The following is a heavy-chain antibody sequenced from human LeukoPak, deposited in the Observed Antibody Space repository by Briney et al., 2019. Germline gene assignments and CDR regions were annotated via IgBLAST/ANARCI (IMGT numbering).Heavy chain of an antibody. J-gene: IGHJ6*02. CDR1: GFTFSSYS. CDR2: ISSSSSYI. D-gene: IGHD2-8*02. Sequence: SGGSLRLSCAASGFTFSSYSMNWVRQAPGKGLEWVSSISSSSSYIYYADSVKGRFTISRDNAKNSLYLQMNSLRAEDTAVYYCARTTGGDHDYEISDYYYGMDVWGQGTTVTVSS. V-gene: IGHV3-21*01. CDR3: ARTTGGDHDYEISDYYYGMDV.